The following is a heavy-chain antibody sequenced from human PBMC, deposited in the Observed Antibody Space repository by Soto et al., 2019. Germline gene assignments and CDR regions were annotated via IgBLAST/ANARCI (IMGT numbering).Heavy chain of an antibody. J-gene: IGHJ4*02. CDR2: IIPIFGTA. Sequence: QVQLVQSGAEVKKPGSSVKVSCKASGGTFSSYAISWVRQAPRQGLEWMGGIIPIFGTANYAQKFQGRVTITADESTSTAYMELSSLRSEDTAVYYCARVTYYYDSSGYYMGLWGQGTLVTVSS. CDR3: ARVTYYYDSSGYYMGL. V-gene: IGHV1-69*01. D-gene: IGHD3-22*01. CDR1: GGTFSSYA.